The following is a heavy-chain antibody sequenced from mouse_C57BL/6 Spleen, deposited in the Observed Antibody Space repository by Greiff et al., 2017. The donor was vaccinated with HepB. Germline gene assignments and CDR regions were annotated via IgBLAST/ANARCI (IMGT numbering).Heavy chain of an antibody. V-gene: IGHV6-3*01. D-gene: IGHD6-5*01. J-gene: IGHJ4*01. Sequence: EVKVIESGGGLVQPGGSMKLSCVASGFTFSNYWMNWVRQSPEKGLEWVAQIRLKSDNYATHYAESVKGRFTISRDDYKSSVYLQMNNLRAEDTGIYYCTRSYPRYAMDYWGQGTSVTVSS. CDR1: GFTFSNYW. CDR2: IRLKSDNYAT. CDR3: TRSYPRYAMDY.